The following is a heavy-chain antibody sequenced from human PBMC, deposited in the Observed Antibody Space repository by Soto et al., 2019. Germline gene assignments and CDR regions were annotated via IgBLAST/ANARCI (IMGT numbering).Heavy chain of an antibody. D-gene: IGHD3-10*01. V-gene: IGHV4-39*01. J-gene: IGHJ6*02. CDR3: ARHGVTLVRGGLDV. Sequence: KPSETLSLTCNVSGGLLNNARYWGWIRQPPGKGLEWIGSMYHSGTNYANPSLKSRVTMSVDTPKNQFSLRLNSVTAADTAIYYCARHGVTLVRGGLDVWGHGTPVTVSS. CDR2: MYHSGTN. CDR1: GGLLNNARY.